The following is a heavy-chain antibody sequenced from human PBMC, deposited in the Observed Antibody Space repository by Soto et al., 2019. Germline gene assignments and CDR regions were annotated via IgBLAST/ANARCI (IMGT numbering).Heavy chain of an antibody. CDR2: ISSSSSTI. CDR1: GFTFSSYS. CDR3: ARDDWFGELLYKVHDY. D-gene: IGHD3-10*01. V-gene: IGHV3-48*01. J-gene: IGHJ4*02. Sequence: GGSLRLSCAASGFTFSSYSMNWVRQAPGKGLEWVSYISSSSSTIYYADSVKGRFTISRDNAKNSLYLQMNSLRAEDTAVYYCARDDWFGELLYKVHDYWGQGTLVTVSS.